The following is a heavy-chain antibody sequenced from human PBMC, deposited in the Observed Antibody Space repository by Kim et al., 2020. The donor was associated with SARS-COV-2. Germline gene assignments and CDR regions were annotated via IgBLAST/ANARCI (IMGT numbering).Heavy chain of an antibody. CDR1: GVSISSSTDY. Sequence: SETLSLTCTVSGVSISSSTDYWAWIRQPPGKGLECIGYINYSGRAYYNPSLNSRVTISVDTSKNQLSLKLSSVTAADTAVYYCAKHVRNWYFDLWGRG. V-gene: IGHV4-39*01. J-gene: IGHJ2*01. CDR3: AKHVRNWYFDL. CDR2: INYSGRA.